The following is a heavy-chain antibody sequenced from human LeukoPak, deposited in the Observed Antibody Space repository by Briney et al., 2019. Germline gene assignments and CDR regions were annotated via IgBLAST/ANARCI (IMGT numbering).Heavy chain of an antibody. CDR3: ARDRDGGLGP. J-gene: IGHJ4*02. V-gene: IGHV4-39*07. D-gene: IGHD3-16*01. CDR2: IHYTGST. CDR1: GGSIRSSSYN. Sequence: PSETLSLTCAVSGGSIRSSSYNWGWIRQPPGKGLELIGSIHYTGSTYYNPSLKSRVTISVDASNNQFSLKLTSVTAADTAVYYCARDRDGGLGPWGQGTLVTVPS.